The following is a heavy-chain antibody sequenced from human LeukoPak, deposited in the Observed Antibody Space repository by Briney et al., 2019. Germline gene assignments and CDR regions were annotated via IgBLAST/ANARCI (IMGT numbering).Heavy chain of an antibody. CDR1: GFTFSSYS. J-gene: IGHJ3*02. CDR3: ARSLTTVTTQAFDI. D-gene: IGHD4-17*01. CDR2: ISRTSRDV. Sequence: GGSLRLSCAASGFTFSSYSMNWVRQAPGKGLEWISYISRTSRDVYYADSVKGRFTISRDNAKNSLYLQMNSLRAEDTAVYYCARSLTTVTTQAFDIWGQGTMVTVSS. V-gene: IGHV3-21*05.